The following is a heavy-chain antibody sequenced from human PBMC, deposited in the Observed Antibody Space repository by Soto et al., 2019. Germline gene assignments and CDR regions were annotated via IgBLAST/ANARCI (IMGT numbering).Heavy chain of an antibody. CDR2: IIPILGTA. J-gene: IGHJ4*02. CDR1: GGTFNRLA. Sequence: GASVKVSCKASGGTFNRLAISWVRQAPGQGLEWMGGIIPILGTANYAQKFRDRVTITADDSTTTSYMELSSLRSNDTAFYYCTRGIDDILTGYYDFWGQGVLVTVSS. V-gene: IGHV1-69*13. CDR3: TRGIDDILTGYYDF. D-gene: IGHD3-9*01.